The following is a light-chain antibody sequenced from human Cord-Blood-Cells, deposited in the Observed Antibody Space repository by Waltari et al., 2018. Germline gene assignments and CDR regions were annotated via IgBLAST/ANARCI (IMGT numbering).Light chain of an antibody. V-gene: IGKV1-39*01. CDR2: AAS. CDR1: QSISSY. CDR3: QQSYSTPGT. Sequence: DIQMNQSPSSLSASVGERVTITCRASQSISSYLNWYQQKPGKAPKLLIYAASSLQSGVPSRFSCSGSGTDFTLTISSLQPEDFATYYCQQSYSTPGTFGPGTKVDIK. J-gene: IGKJ3*01.